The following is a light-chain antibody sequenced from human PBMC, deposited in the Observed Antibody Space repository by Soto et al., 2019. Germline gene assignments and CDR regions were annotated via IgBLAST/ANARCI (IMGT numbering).Light chain of an antibody. CDR1: SSDVGGYNY. Sequence: QSALTQPASMSGSPGQSITISCTGTSSDVGGYNYVSWYQQHPGKAPKLMIYDVRNRPSGVSNRFSGSKSVNTASLTISGLQAEDEADYYCSSYTTISTYVFGTGTKLTVL. V-gene: IGLV2-14*03. J-gene: IGLJ1*01. CDR2: DVR. CDR3: SSYTTISTYV.